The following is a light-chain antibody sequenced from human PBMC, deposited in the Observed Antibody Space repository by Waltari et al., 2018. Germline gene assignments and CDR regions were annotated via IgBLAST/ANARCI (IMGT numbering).Light chain of an antibody. Sequence: EIVLTQSPATLSLSPGERATLSCRASQGISTYLAWYQQKPGQAPRLLMDKASNRTTGIPARFSGSGTGTDFTLTVSSLEPEDFAVYYCQQRGSWPLTFGGGTKVEIK. CDR2: KAS. J-gene: IGKJ4*01. V-gene: IGKV3-11*01. CDR3: QQRGSWPLT. CDR1: QGISTY.